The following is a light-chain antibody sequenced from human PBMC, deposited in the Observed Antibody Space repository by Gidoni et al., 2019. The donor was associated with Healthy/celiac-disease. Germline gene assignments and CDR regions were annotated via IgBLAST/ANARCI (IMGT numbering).Light chain of an antibody. CDR3: GSYAGSNNVV. CDR1: SSDVGGYNY. CDR2: EVS. V-gene: IGLV2-8*01. J-gene: IGLJ2*01. Sequence: TLSFTESSSDVGGYNYVSWYQQHPGKATKLMIYEVSKRPSVVPDRFSGSKSGNTASLTVSGLQAEDEADYYCGSYAGSNNVVFGGGTKLTVL.